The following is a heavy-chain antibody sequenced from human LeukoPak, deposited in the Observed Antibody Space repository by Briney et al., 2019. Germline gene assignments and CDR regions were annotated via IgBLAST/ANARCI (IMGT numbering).Heavy chain of an antibody. V-gene: IGHV4-39*07. CDR2: IYYSGST. CDR1: GGSISSSSYY. D-gene: IGHD2-21*02. J-gene: IGHJ5*02. CDR3: ARAILLAYCGGDFYSNWFDP. Sequence: PSETLSLTCTVSGGSISSSSYYWGWIRQPPGKGLEWIGSIYYSGSTYYNPSLKSRVTISVDTSKNQFSLKLSSVTAADTAVYYCARAILLAYCGGDFYSNWFDPWGQGTLVTVSS.